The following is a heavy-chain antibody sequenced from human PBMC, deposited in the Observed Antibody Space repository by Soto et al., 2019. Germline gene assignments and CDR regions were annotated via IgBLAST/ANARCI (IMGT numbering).Heavy chain of an antibody. D-gene: IGHD2-8*01. CDR1: GFTFSNHA. V-gene: IGHV3-23*01. CDR3: AKAGYTYGQPDY. CDR2: ISGSARST. Sequence: EVQLLESGGGLVQPGGSLRLSCAASGFTFSNHAMNWVRQAPGKGLEWVSGISGSARSTCYADSVKGRFTISRDNSKNTLYLQMSSLRAEDTAVYYCAKAGYTYGQPDYWGQGTLVTVSS. J-gene: IGHJ4*01.